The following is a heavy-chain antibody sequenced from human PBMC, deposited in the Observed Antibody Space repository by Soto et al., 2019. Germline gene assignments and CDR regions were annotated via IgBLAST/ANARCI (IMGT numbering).Heavy chain of an antibody. V-gene: IGHV1-18*01. D-gene: IGHD3-3*01. CDR2: ISAYNGNT. Sequence: ASVKVSCKASGYTFTSYGISWVRQAPGQGLEWMGWISAYNGNTNYAQKLQGRVTMTTDTSTSTAYMELRSLRSDDTAVYYCARDQVIFGVVIINWFDPWGQGTLVTVSS. CDR3: ARDQVIFGVVIINWFDP. CDR1: GYTFTSYG. J-gene: IGHJ5*02.